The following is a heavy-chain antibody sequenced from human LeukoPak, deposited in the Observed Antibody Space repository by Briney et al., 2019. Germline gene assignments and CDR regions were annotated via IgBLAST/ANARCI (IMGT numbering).Heavy chain of an antibody. V-gene: IGHV1-69*05. Sequence: ASVKVSCKASGGTFSSYAISWVRQAPGQGLEWMGGIIPIFGTANYAQKFQGRVTMTRNTSISTAYMELSSLRSEDTAVYYCARGNYYGSGSYPDYWGQGTLVTVSS. CDR3: ARGNYYGSGSYPDY. CDR2: IIPIFGTA. D-gene: IGHD3-10*01. CDR1: GGTFSSYA. J-gene: IGHJ4*02.